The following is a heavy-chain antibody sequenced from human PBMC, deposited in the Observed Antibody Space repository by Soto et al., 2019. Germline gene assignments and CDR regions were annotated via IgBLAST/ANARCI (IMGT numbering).Heavy chain of an antibody. D-gene: IGHD4-17*01. Sequence: QVQRQESGPGLVKPSQSLSLTCNVSGVSISSGGYYWSWIRQHPAKGLEWIGHIYYSGSTYYNPSLKSRVTISVDTSKNQFSLKLSSVTAADTAVYYCARGRPDDYGDPDYFDYWGQGALVTVSS. CDR1: GVSISSGGYY. V-gene: IGHV4-31*03. CDR3: ARGRPDDYGDPDYFDY. J-gene: IGHJ4*02. CDR2: IYYSGST.